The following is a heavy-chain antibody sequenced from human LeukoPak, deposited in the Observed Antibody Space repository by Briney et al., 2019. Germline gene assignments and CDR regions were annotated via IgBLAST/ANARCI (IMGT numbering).Heavy chain of an antibody. CDR2: IYTSGST. V-gene: IGHV4-61*02. CDR3: ARRSYSHAFDI. Sequence: PSETLSLTCTVSGGSISSGSYYWSWIRQPAGKGLEWIGRIYTSGSTNYNPSLKSRVTISVDTSKNQFSLKLSSVTAADTAVYYCARRSYSHAFDIWGQGTMVTVSS. J-gene: IGHJ3*02. D-gene: IGHD1-26*01. CDR1: GGSISSGSYY.